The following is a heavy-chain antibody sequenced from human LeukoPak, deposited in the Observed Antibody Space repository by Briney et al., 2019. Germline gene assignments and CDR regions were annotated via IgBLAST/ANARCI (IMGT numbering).Heavy chain of an antibody. CDR3: ARNIGTGYCSSTSCLPDY. CDR1: GFTFSSYS. J-gene: IGHJ4*02. D-gene: IGHD2-2*01. Sequence: GGSLRLSCVVSGFTFSSYSMNWVRQAPGKGLEWVSYISSSSSTIYYADSVKGRFTISRDNAKNSLYLQMNSLRAEDTAVYYCARNIGTGYCSSTSCLPDYWGQGTLVTVSS. V-gene: IGHV3-48*01. CDR2: ISSSSSTI.